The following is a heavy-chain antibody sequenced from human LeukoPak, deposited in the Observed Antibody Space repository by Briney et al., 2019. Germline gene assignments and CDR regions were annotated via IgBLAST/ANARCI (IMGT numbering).Heavy chain of an antibody. Sequence: PSETLSLTCTVSGGSISGYYWSWIRQPPGKGLEWITYIFYSGSTNYNPSLKSRVTISVDTSKNQFSLKLSSVTAADTAVYYCARTQAGAFDYWGQGTLVTVSS. CDR3: ARTQAGAFDY. D-gene: IGHD1-26*01. J-gene: IGHJ4*02. V-gene: IGHV4-59*01. CDR2: IFYSGST. CDR1: GGSISGYY.